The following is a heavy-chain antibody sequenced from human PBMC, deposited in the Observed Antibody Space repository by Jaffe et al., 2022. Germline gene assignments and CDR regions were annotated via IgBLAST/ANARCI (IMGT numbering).Heavy chain of an antibody. CDR2: ISPGDSRT. CDR1: GYTFTGYC. J-gene: IGHJ3*02. CDR3: VRHISWSSKNDIFEN. Sequence: EVQLVQSAAEEKKPGESLKISCQASGYTFTGYCIGWVRHMPGKAVEWMGIISPGDSRTQYNPSFQGQVTFSVDRSINTAYLHLSSLRASDTAMYYCVRHISWSSKNDIFENWGQGTLVTVSS. D-gene: IGHD3-22*01. V-gene: IGHV5-51*01.